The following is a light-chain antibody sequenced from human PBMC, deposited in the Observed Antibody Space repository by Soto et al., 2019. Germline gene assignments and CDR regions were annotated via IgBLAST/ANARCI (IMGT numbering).Light chain of an antibody. CDR3: QQYNNWPWT. CDR2: GAS. CDR1: QSVSSN. J-gene: IGKJ1*01. V-gene: IGKV3-15*01. Sequence: EIVMTQSPATLSVSPGERATLSCRASQSVSSNLAWYQQKPGQAPRLLIYGASTRATGIPARFSGSGSGTEFPLTIISLQSADFAVYNCQQYNNWPWTFGQGTKVEIK.